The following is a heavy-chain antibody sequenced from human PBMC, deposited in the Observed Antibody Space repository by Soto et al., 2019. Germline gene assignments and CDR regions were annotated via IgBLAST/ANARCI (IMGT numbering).Heavy chain of an antibody. CDR2: IIPIFGTA. D-gene: IGHD3-10*01. CDR3: ARDTYYYGSGSYSYGMDV. J-gene: IGHJ6*02. V-gene: IGHV1-69*13. Sequence: SVKVSCKASGGTFSSHAISWVRQAPGQGLEWMGGIIPIFGTANYAQKFQGRVTITADESTSTAYMELSSLRSEDTAVYYCARDTYYYGSGSYSYGMDVWGQGTTVTVSS. CDR1: GGTFSSHA.